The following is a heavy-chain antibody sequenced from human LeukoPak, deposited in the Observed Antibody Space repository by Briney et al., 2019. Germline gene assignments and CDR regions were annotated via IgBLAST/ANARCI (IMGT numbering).Heavy chain of an antibody. CDR3: ARGGRLVVVTPTRD. V-gene: IGHV1-2*02. CDR2: INPNSGGT. CDR1: GYTFTGYY. Sequence: ASVRVSCKASGYTFTGYYMHWVRQAPGQGLEWMGWINPNSGGTNYAQKFQGRVTMTRDTSISTAYMELSRLRSDDAAVYYCARGGRLVVVTPTRDWGQGTLVTVSS. D-gene: IGHD3-22*01. J-gene: IGHJ4*02.